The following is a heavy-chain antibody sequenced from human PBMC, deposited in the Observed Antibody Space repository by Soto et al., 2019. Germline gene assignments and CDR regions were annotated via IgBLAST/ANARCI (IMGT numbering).Heavy chain of an antibody. V-gene: IGHV3-21*01. CDR1: GFTFSSYS. J-gene: IGHJ5*02. D-gene: IGHD3-16*01. CDR2: ISSSSSYI. CDR3: ARDLGPETLGGPEWFDP. Sequence: GGSLRLSCAASGFTFSSYSMNWVRQAPGKGLEWVSSISSSSSYIYYADSVKGRFTISRDNAKNSLYLQMNSLRAEDTAVYYCARDLGPETLGGPEWFDPWGQGTLVTVSS.